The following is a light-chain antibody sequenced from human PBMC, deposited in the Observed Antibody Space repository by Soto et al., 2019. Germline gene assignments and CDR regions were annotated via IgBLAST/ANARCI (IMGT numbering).Light chain of an antibody. J-gene: IGLJ1*01. CDR2: DNN. Sequence: QSVLTQPPSVSAAPGQKVTISCPGSGSNIGNTYVSWYQQLPGTAPKLLIYDNNKRPSGIPDRFSGSKSGTSATLGITGLQTGDEADYYCGTWDTSLSAEVFGTGTKLTVL. CDR3: GTWDTSLSAEV. CDR1: GSNIGNTY. V-gene: IGLV1-51*01.